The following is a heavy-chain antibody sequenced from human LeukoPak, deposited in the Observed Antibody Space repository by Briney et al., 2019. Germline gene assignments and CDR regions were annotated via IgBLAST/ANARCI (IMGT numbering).Heavy chain of an antibody. CDR2: ISGSGGST. V-gene: IGHV3-23*01. D-gene: IGHD6-19*01. Sequence: PGGSLRLSCAASGFTFSSYAMSWVRQAPGKGLEWVSAISGSGGSTYYADSVKGRFTISRDNSKNTLYLQMNSPRAEDTAVYYCAKDRGIAVAGSFDYWGQGTLVTVSS. CDR1: GFTFSSYA. J-gene: IGHJ4*02. CDR3: AKDRGIAVAGSFDY.